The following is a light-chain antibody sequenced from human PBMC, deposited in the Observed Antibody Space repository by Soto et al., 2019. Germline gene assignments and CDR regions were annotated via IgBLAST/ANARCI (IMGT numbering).Light chain of an antibody. CDR3: MQAPQTPPTT. CDR1: QSLLHSNGYNS. V-gene: IGKV2-28*01. J-gene: IGKJ5*01. CDR2: LGS. Sequence: DIVMTQSPLSLPVTPGEPASISCRSSQSLLHSNGYNSLDWYLQKPGQSPQLLIYLGSNRASGVADRFSGSRSCTDFILKTSRGVAEDVGAYYCMQAPQTPPTTFGQGTQLEIK.